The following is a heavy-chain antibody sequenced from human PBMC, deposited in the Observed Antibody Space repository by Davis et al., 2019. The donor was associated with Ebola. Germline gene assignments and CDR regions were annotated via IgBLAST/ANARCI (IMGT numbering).Heavy chain of an antibody. CDR1: GYTFTTFG. D-gene: IGHD3-3*01. J-gene: IGHJ3*02. CDR2: ISPYNDNT. CDR3: ARDRSLLRFLEWLSRDTAFDI. Sequence: ASVTVSCKASGYTFTTFGINWVRQAPGQGLEWMGWISPYNDNTKYAQKIQGRVTMTTDTSTNTAYMELRRLRSYDTAVYYCARDRSLLRFLEWLSRDTAFDIWGQGTMVTVSS. V-gene: IGHV1-18*01.